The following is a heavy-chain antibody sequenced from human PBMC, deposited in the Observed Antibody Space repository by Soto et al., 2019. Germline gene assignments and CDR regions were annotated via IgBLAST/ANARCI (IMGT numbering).Heavy chain of an antibody. D-gene: IGHD6-19*01. CDR2: INHSGST. Sequence: SETLSLTCTVSGASVSSKGYYWTWVRQYPGKGLEWIGEINHSGSTNYNPSLKSRVTISVDTSKNQFSLKLSSVTAADTAVYYCARVGWGGDSSRWYYFDYRGKGNLVTFS. J-gene: IGHJ4*02. V-gene: IGHV4-34*01. CDR1: GASVSSKGYY. CDR3: ARVGWGGDSSRWYYFDY.